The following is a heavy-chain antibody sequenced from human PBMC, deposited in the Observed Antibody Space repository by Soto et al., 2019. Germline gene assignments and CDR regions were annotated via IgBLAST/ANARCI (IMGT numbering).Heavy chain of an antibody. Sequence: QVQLQESGPGLVKPSQTLSLTCTVSGGSISSGGYYWSWIRQRPGKGLEWIGYIYYSGSTYYNPSLKSRVTISVDTSKNQFSLKLSSVTAADTAVYYCASLSFGCRRFGSCYFDYWGQGTLVTVSS. CDR3: ASLSFGCRRFGSCYFDY. J-gene: IGHJ4*02. CDR2: IYYSGST. D-gene: IGHD3-10*01. CDR1: GGSISSGGYY. V-gene: IGHV4-31*03.